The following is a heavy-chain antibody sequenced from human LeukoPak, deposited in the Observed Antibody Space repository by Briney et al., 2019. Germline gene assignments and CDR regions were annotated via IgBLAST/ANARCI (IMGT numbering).Heavy chain of an antibody. V-gene: IGHV3-48*01. J-gene: IGHJ4*02. CDR3: RASGSPLAYYFDY. CDR1: GFTFSSYS. D-gene: IGHD1-26*01. Sequence: GGSLRLSCAASGFTFSSYSMNWLRQAPGKGLEWVSYISSSSSTIYYADSVKGRFTISRDNAKNSLYLQMNSLRAEDTAVYYCRASGSPLAYYFDYWGQGTLVTVSS. CDR2: ISSSSSTI.